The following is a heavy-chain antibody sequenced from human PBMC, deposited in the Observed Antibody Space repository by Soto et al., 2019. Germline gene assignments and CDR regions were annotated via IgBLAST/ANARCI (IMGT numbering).Heavy chain of an antibody. CDR1: GGSISSYY. J-gene: IGHJ6*03. V-gene: IGHV4-59*08. CDR3: ARRKTYSSDWIYYYYMGV. CDR2: IYYSGST. Sequence: SETLSLTCTVSGGSISSYYWSWIRQPPGKGLEWIGYIYYSGSTNYNPSLKSRVTISVDTSKNQFSLKLSSVTAADTAVYYCARRKTYSSDWIYYYYMGVRGKGTTVTVSS. D-gene: IGHD6-19*01.